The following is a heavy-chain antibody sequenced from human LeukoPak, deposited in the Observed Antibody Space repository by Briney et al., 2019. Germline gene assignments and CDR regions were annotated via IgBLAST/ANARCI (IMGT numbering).Heavy chain of an antibody. CDR2: ISGSGGST. Sequence: PGGSLRLSCAASGFTFSSYAMSWVRQAPGKGLEWVSAISGSGGSTYYADSVKGRFTISRDNSKNTLYLQMNSLRAEDTAVYYCARGHSSSWYLNFDYWGQGTLVTVSS. D-gene: IGHD6-13*01. V-gene: IGHV3-23*01. J-gene: IGHJ4*02. CDR1: GFTFSSYA. CDR3: ARGHSSSWYLNFDY.